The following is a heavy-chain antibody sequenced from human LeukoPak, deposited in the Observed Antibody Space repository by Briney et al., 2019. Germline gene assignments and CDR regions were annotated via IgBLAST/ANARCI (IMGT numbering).Heavy chain of an antibody. V-gene: IGHV1-2*02. CDR2: INPNSGAT. D-gene: IGHD2-2*01. CDR3: ARDIASCYDP. Sequence: MGWINPNSGATEYAQKFQGRVTMTRDMSLSTAYMELRRLRSDDTAVYYCARDIASCYDPWGQGTLVTVFS. J-gene: IGHJ5*02.